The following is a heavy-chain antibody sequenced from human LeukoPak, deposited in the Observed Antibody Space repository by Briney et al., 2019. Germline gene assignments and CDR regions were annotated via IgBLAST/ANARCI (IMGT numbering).Heavy chain of an antibody. J-gene: IGHJ4*02. V-gene: IGHV1-3*01. Sequence: RQXPGQRLEWMGXXNAGNDNTKYSQKFQGRVTISRDTSASTAYMELSSLRSEDTAVYYCARASNYYDTTTYYDYWGQGTLVTVSS. CDR2: XNAGNDNT. CDR3: ARASNYYDTTTYYDY. D-gene: IGHD3-22*01.